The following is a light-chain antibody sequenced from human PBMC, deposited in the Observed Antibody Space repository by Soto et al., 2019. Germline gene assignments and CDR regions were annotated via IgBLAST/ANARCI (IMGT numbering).Light chain of an antibody. CDR2: DAS. V-gene: IGKV3-11*01. CDR1: QSVSGY. J-gene: IGKJ1*01. CDR3: QQYGSSPGT. Sequence: EIVLTQSPATLSLSPGERATLSCRASQSVSGYLAWYQQKPGQAPRLLIYDASNRATGIPARFSGSGSGTGFTLTISSLEPEDFAIYYCQQYGSSPGTFGQGTKVDIK.